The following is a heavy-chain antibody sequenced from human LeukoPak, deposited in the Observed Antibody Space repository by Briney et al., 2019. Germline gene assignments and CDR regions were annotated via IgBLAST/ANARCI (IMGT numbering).Heavy chain of an antibody. CDR3: ARGSLLWFGEYQGWFDP. CDR1: GGSFSGYY. D-gene: IGHD3-10*01. V-gene: IGHV4-34*01. CDR2: INHSGST. Sequence: SETLSLICAVYGGSFSGYYWSWIRQPPGKGLEWIGEINHSGSTNYNPSLKNRVTISVDTSKNQFSLKLSSVTAADTAVYYCARGSLLWFGEYQGWFDPWGQGTLVTVSS. J-gene: IGHJ5*02.